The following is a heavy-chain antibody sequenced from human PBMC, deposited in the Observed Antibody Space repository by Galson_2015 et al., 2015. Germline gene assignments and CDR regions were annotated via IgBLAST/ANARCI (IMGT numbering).Heavy chain of an antibody. CDR1: GFTVSSNY. CDR2: IYSGGST. D-gene: IGHD3-9*01. J-gene: IGHJ6*03. CDR3: ARDRYGPEYDILTGDFHYYYYMDV. Sequence: SLRLSCAASGFTVSSNYMSWVRQAPGKGLEWVSVIYSGGSTYYADSVKGRFTISRDNSKNTLYLQRNSVRAEDTAVYYCARDRYGPEYDILTGDFHYYYYMDVWGKGTPVTVSS. V-gene: IGHV3-53*01.